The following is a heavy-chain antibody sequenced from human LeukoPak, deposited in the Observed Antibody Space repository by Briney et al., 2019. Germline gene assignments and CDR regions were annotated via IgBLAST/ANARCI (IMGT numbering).Heavy chain of an antibody. Sequence: PGGSLRLSCAASGFSFSTFMMSWVRQAPGKGLEWVANIKQDESEKYYVNSVKGRFTISRDNAKNSLYLQINSLRAEDTAVYYCARGPVGATRFDYWGQGTLVTVSS. CDR1: GFSFSTFM. CDR3: ARGPVGATRFDY. J-gene: IGHJ4*02. CDR2: IKQDESEK. V-gene: IGHV3-7*03. D-gene: IGHD1-26*01.